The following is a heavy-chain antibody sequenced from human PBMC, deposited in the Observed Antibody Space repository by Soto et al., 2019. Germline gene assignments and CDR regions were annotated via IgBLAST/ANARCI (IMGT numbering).Heavy chain of an antibody. CDR1: GFRFSDYG. D-gene: IGHD4-17*01. CDR3: AKDRRDGEYNSVYDF. V-gene: IGHV3-30*18. CDR2: MSFDGTYK. J-gene: IGHJ4*02. Sequence: QVQLPESGGGVVQPGRSLRLSCIGSGFRFSDYGMHWVRQAPGKGLEWVAMMSFDGTYKYSADSMKGRFIISRDNSKNTLFLQMNSLRAGDTAVYYCAKDRRDGEYNSVYDFWGQGTLVTVSS.